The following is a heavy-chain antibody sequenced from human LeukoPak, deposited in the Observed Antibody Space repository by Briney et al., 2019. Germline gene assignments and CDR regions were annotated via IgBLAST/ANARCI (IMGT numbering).Heavy chain of an antibody. CDR1: GYTFTGYY. CDR2: INPNSGGT. V-gene: IGHV1-2*02. D-gene: IGHD3-22*01. J-gene: IGHJ4*02. Sequence: ASVKVSCKASGYTFTGYYMHWVRQAPGQGLEWMGWINPNSGGTNYAQKFQGRVTMTTDTSTSTAYMELRSLRSDDTAVYYCARGYYDSSGYYFILIDYWGQGTLVTVSS. CDR3: ARGYYDSSGYYFILIDY.